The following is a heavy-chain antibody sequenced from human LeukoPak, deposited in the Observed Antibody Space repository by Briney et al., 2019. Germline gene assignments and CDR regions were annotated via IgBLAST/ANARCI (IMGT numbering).Heavy chain of an antibody. J-gene: IGHJ5*02. CDR3: ARGGVIAARPHRGWFDP. CDR2: TYYRSKWYN. Sequence: SQTLSLTCAISGDSISSNSAAWNWIRQSPSRGLEWLGRTYYRSKWYNDYAVSVKSRITINPDTSKNQFSLKLSSVTAADTAVYYCARGGVIAARPHRGWFDPWGQGTLVTVSS. CDR1: GDSISSNSAA. V-gene: IGHV6-1*01. D-gene: IGHD6-6*01.